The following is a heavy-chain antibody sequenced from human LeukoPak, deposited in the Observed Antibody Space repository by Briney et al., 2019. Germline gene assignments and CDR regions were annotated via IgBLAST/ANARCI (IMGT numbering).Heavy chain of an antibody. CDR3: ARDRLYNYYGSGSYSLPDY. D-gene: IGHD3-10*01. CDR2: ISSSGSRI. Sequence: PGGSLRLSCAASGFTFSDYYMSWIRQAPGKGLEWVSYISSSGSRIYNADSVKGRFTISRDNSKNTLYLQMNSLRAEDTAVYYCARDRLYNYYGSGSYSLPDYWGQGTLVTVSS. V-gene: IGHV3-11*04. J-gene: IGHJ4*02. CDR1: GFTFSDYY.